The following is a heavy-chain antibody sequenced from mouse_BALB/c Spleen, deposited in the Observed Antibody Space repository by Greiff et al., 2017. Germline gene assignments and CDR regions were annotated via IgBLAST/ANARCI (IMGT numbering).Heavy chain of an antibody. J-gene: IGHJ3*01. CDR2: ISYSGST. CDR1: GYSITSDYA. V-gene: IGHV3-2*02. CDR3: ARRGHPAWFAY. Sequence: EVKLVESGPGLVKPSQSLSLTCTVTGYSITSDYAWNWIRQFPGNKLEWMGYISYSGSTSYNPSLKSRISITRDTSKNQFFLQLNSVTTEDTATYYCARRGHPAWFAYWGQGTLVTVSA. D-gene: IGHD6-1*01.